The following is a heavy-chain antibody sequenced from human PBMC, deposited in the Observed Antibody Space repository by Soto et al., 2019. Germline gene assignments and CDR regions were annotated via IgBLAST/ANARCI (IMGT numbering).Heavy chain of an antibody. CDR1: GYTFTSYD. D-gene: IGHD3-22*01. J-gene: IGHJ4*02. CDR2: MNPNSGNT. V-gene: IGHV1-8*01. Sequence: QVQLVQSGAEVKKPGASVKVSCKASGYTFTSYDINWVRQATGQGLEWMGWMNPNSGNTGYAQKFQGRVTMTRNTSISTAYMELSSLRSEDTAVYYCARVPHQGDYDSSGYSDYWGQGTLVTVSS. CDR3: ARVPHQGDYDSSGYSDY.